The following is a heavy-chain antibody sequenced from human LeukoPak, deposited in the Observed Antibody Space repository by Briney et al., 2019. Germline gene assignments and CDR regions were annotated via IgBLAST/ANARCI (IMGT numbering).Heavy chain of an antibody. Sequence: ASVKVSCKASGYTFTGYYMHWVRQAPGQGLEWMGWINPNSGGTNYAQKFQGRVTMTRDTSISTAYMELSRLRSDDTAVYYCARAVGNPGGDWFDPWGQGTLVTVSS. CDR3: ARAVGNPGGDWFDP. J-gene: IGHJ5*02. V-gene: IGHV1-2*02. CDR1: GYTFTGYY. CDR2: INPNSGGT. D-gene: IGHD2-15*01.